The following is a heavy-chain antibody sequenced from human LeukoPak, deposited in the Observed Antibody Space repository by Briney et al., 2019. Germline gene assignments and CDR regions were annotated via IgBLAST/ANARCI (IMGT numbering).Heavy chain of an antibody. Sequence: QAGGSLRLSCEASGFTFNNYWMNWVRQAPGKGLEWVANIKEDESKRYSVDSVKGRFTISRDNAKNSVYLQMNSLRAEDTAVYYCARDEGWGVDYWGQGTLVTVSS. J-gene: IGHJ4*02. D-gene: IGHD3-10*01. CDR1: GFTFNNYW. V-gene: IGHV3-7*04. CDR3: ARDEGWGVDY. CDR2: IKEDESKR.